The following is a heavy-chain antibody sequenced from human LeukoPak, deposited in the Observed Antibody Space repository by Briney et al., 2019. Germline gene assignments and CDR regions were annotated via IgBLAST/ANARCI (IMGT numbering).Heavy chain of an antibody. CDR2: IWYDGSNK. D-gene: IGHD6-19*01. Sequence: GGSLRLSCAASGFTFSSYGMHWVRQAPGKGLEWVAVIWYDGSNKYYADSVKGRFTISRDNSKNTLYLQMNSLRAEDTAVYYCAKDGGSSSGWLKYYLDYWGQGTLVTVSS. CDR3: AKDGGSSSGWLKYYLDY. CDR1: GFTFSSYG. V-gene: IGHV3-33*06. J-gene: IGHJ4*02.